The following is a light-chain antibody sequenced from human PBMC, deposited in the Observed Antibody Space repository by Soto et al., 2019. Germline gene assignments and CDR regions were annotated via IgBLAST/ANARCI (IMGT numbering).Light chain of an antibody. J-gene: IGKJ5*01. Sequence: DIQMTQSPSSLSASVGDRITITCQASQDISNRLNWYHQKPGKAPNLLIYDASNLAAGVPSGFSGSGSGTHFTFTISSLEPEDSAVYYCQQRNIWPPVTFGQGTRLEIK. V-gene: IGKV1-33*01. CDR3: QQRNIWPPVT. CDR2: DAS. CDR1: QDISNR.